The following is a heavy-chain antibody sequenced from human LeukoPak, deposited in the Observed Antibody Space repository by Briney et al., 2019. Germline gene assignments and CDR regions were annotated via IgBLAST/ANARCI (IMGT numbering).Heavy chain of an antibody. CDR1: GFTFSSYS. D-gene: IGHD1-7*01. CDR3: AKAVWNYDAFGI. Sequence: GGSLRLSCAASGFTFSSYSMNWVRQAPGKGLEWVSYISSSSSTIYYADSVKGRFTISRDNAKNSLYLQMNSLKAEDTAVYYCAKAVWNYDAFGIWGQGTMVTVSS. CDR2: ISSSSSTI. V-gene: IGHV3-48*04. J-gene: IGHJ3*02.